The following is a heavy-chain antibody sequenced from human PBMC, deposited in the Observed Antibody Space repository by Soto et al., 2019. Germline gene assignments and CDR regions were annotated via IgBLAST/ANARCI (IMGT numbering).Heavy chain of an antibody. Sequence: SETLSLTCTVSGGSISNYDRSWIRQPPGKGLEWIGYTYYSGSTNYNPSLKSRVTISVDTSNNQFSLKLSSVTAADTAVYSCARCRSSSWNYYYYGMDVWGQGTTVTVSS. J-gene: IGHJ6*02. CDR3: ARCRSSSWNYYYYGMDV. CDR2: TYYSGST. CDR1: GGSISNYD. D-gene: IGHD6-13*01. V-gene: IGHV4-59*01.